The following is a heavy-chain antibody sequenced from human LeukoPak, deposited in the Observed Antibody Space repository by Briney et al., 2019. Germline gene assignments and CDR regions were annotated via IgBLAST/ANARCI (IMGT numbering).Heavy chain of an antibody. CDR1: GGSISSYY. J-gene: IGHJ3*02. Sequence: PSETLSLTCTVSGGSISSYYWSWIRQPPGKGLEWIGYIYYSGTTNYNPSLKSRVTISVDTSKDQFSLNLISVTAADTAVFYCARDGYGFGEFYDAFDIWGQGTMVTVSS. CDR3: ARDGYGFGEFYDAFDI. V-gene: IGHV4-59*12. D-gene: IGHD3-10*01. CDR2: IYYSGTT.